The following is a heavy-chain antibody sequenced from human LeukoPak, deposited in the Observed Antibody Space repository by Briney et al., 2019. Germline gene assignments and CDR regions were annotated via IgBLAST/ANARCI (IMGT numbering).Heavy chain of an antibody. CDR2: IYYSGST. J-gene: IGHJ4*02. Sequence: KPSETLSLTCTVPGGSISSYYWSWIRQPPGKGLEWIGYIYYSGSTNYNPSLKSRVTISVDTSKNQFSLKLSSVTAADTAVYYCARHKVVAAPFDYWGQGTLVTVSS. V-gene: IGHV4-59*08. CDR3: ARHKVVAAPFDY. CDR1: GGSISSYY. D-gene: IGHD2-15*01.